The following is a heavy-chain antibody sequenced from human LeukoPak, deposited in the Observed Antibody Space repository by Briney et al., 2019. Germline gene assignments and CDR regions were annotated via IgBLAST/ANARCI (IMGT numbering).Heavy chain of an antibody. CDR3: ARGVLVVVGNPAGWFDP. D-gene: IGHD2-15*01. Sequence: SETLSLTCTVSGGSISTYYWTWIRQPAGKGLEWIGRIYINGNTNYSPSLKSRVTMSVDTSKNQFSLKLSSVTAADTAVYYCARGVLVVVGNPAGWFDPWGQGTLVTVSS. CDR1: GGSISTYY. CDR2: IYINGNT. J-gene: IGHJ5*02. V-gene: IGHV4-4*07.